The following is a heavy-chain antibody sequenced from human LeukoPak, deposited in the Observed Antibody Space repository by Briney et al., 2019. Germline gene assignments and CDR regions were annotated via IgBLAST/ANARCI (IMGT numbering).Heavy chain of an antibody. V-gene: IGHV3-30*02. J-gene: IGHJ4*02. D-gene: IGHD2-15*01. CDR3: ARETDPLGYCSGGSCYLDH. CDR1: GFSFSDYC. Sequence: GGSLRLSCAASGFSFSDYCIYWVRQAPGKGLEWVARIRSDGSNKYYPDSTKGRFTTSRDNSNNTAYLQMNSLRAEDTAVYYCARETDPLGYCSGGSCYLDHWGQGTLVTVSS. CDR2: IRSDGSNK.